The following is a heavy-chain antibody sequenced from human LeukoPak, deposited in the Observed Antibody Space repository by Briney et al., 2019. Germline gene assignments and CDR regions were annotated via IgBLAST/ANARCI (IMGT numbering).Heavy chain of an antibody. CDR3: ARDGGPYYDILTGYYNLDYFDY. V-gene: IGHV1-18*01. CDR1: GYTFTSYG. Sequence: ASVKVSCKVSGYTFTSYGISWVRQAPGQGLEWMGWISAYNGNTNYAHNLQGRVTMTTDTSTSTAYMELRSLRSDDTAVYYCARDGGPYYDILTGYYNLDYFDYWGQGTLVTVSS. D-gene: IGHD3-9*01. J-gene: IGHJ4*02. CDR2: ISAYNGNT.